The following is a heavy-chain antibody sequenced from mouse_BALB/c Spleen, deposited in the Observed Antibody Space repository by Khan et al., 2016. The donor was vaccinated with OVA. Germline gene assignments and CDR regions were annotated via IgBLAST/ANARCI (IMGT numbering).Heavy chain of an antibody. D-gene: IGHD1-1*01. CDR3: ARYYGSSYWYFDV. Sequence: VQLQQSGAELVKPGASVKLSCTASGFNIKDTYMHWVKQRPEQGLEWIGRIDPANGNTKYDPKFQGKATITADTSSNTAYLQLSSLTSEDTAVEYCARYYGSSYWYFDVWGAGTTVTVSS. J-gene: IGHJ1*01. CDR2: IDPANGNT. CDR1: GFNIKDTY. V-gene: IGHV14-3*02.